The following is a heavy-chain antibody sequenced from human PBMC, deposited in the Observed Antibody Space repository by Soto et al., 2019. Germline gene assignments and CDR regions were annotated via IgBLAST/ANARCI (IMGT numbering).Heavy chain of an antibody. V-gene: IGHV4-34*01. Sequence: QVQLQQWGAGLLKPSETLSLTCAVYGGSFSGYYWSWIRQTPGKGLEWIGEINHSGSTNYNPSLKSRVTISVDTSKNQFSLKLSSVTAADTAVYYCARGQFWRSSFDYWGQGTLVTVAS. D-gene: IGHD6-13*01. CDR1: GGSFSGYY. CDR2: INHSGST. CDR3: ARGQFWRSSFDY. J-gene: IGHJ4*02.